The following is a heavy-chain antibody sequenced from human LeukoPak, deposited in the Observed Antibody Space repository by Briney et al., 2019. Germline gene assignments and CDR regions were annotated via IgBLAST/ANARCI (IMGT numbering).Heavy chain of an antibody. J-gene: IGHJ2*01. CDR3: AREPYGDYPYWYFDL. CDR1: GFTFGDYP. Sequence: GSLRLSCTVSGFTFGDYPVSWFRQPPGKGLEWIGSIYYSGSTYYNPSLKSRVTISVDTSKNQFSLKLSSVTAADTAVYYCAREPYGDYPYWYFDLWGRGTLVTVSS. V-gene: IGHV4-38-2*02. CDR2: IYYSGST. D-gene: IGHD4-17*01.